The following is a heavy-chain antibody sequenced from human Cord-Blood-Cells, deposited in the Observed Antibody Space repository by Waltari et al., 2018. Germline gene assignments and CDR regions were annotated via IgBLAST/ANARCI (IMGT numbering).Heavy chain of an antibody. CDR1: GYTFTGYQ. V-gene: IGHV1-2*02. D-gene: IGHD2-2*01. CDR3: ARAPAIVVVPAAIMFDY. J-gene: IGHJ4*02. CDR2: INPNSGGT. Sequence: QVQLVQSGAEVKKPGGSVKVSCKASGYTFTGYQMHWVRPAPGQGLEWMGWINPNSGGTNYAQKFQGRVTMTRDTSISTAYMELSRLRSDDTAVYYCARAPAIVVVPAAIMFDYWGQGTLVTVSS.